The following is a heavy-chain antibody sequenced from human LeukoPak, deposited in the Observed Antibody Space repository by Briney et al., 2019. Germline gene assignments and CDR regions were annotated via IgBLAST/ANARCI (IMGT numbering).Heavy chain of an antibody. CDR1: GFTFSSYN. CDR2: ISSGSSYI. J-gene: IGHJ4*02. Sequence: GGSLRLSCAASGFTFSSYNMNWVRQSPGKGLEWVSCISSGSSYIYYADSVKGRFTISRDNAKNSLYLQMNCLRAEDTAVYYCARLVGATDSPSDYWGQGSLVTVSS. D-gene: IGHD1-26*01. V-gene: IGHV3-21*01. CDR3: ARLVGATDSPSDY.